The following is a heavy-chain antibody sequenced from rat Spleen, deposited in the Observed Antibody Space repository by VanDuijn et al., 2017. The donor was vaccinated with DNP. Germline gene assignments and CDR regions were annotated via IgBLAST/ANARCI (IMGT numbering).Heavy chain of an antibody. CDR2: ISYDGSST. CDR1: GFTFSDYY. D-gene: IGHD1-2*01. Sequence: EVQLVESGGGLVQPGRSLKLSCAASGFTFSDYYMAWVRQAPKKGLEWVATISYDGSSTYYRDSVKGRFIISRDNAKSTLYLQMDSLRSEDTATYYCATASSGDWFAYWGQGTLVTVSS. CDR3: ATASSGDWFAY. J-gene: IGHJ3*01. V-gene: IGHV5-7*01.